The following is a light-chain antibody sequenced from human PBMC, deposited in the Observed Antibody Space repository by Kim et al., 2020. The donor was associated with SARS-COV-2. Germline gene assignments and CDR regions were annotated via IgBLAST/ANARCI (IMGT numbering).Light chain of an antibody. CDR1: SGSIASNY. J-gene: IGLJ3*02. V-gene: IGLV6-57*01. Sequence: LTQPHSVSESPGKTVTISCTRSSGSIASNYVQWYQQRPDSSPSTLIYQDNQRPSGVPDRLSGSVDRSSNSASLTISGLKTEDEADYYCQSYDSNNWVFGGGTQLTVL. CDR2: QDN. CDR3: QSYDSNNWV.